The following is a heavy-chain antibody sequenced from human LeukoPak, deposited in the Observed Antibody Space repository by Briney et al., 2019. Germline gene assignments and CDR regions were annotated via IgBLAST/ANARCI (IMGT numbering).Heavy chain of an antibody. CDR1: GYTFTSYG. CDR2: ISAYNGNT. CDR3: ARALRGYYYGSGTKLDY. D-gene: IGHD3-10*01. J-gene: IGHJ4*02. V-gene: IGHV1-18*01. Sequence: ASVTVSCTASGYTFTSYGISWVRQAPGQGLEWMGWISAYNGNTNYAQKLQGRVTMTTDTSTSTAYMELRSLRSDDTAVYYCARALRGYYYGSGTKLDYWGQGTLVTVSS.